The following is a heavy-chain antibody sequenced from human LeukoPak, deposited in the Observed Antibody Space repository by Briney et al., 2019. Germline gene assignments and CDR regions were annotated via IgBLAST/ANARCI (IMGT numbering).Heavy chain of an antibody. CDR1: GGSFSGYY. Sequence: SETLSLTCAVYGGSFSGYYWSWIRQPPGKGLEWIGEINHSGSTNYNPSLKSRVTISVDTSKNQFSLKLSSVTAADTAVYYCARDPSWYVGKAFHYWGQGTLVTVSS. V-gene: IGHV4-34*01. CDR3: ARDPSWYVGKAFHY. CDR2: INHSGST. J-gene: IGHJ4*02. D-gene: IGHD6-13*01.